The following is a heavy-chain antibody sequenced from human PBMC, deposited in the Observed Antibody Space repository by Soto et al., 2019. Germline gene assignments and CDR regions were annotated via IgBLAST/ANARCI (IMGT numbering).Heavy chain of an antibody. CDR1: GSTFRTIG. CDR2: ISIRSTNI. D-gene: IGHD6-13*01. Sequence: EVQLVESGGGLVQPGGSLGLPGAPPGSTFRTIGMNWVRQTPGKGLEWVSYISIRSTNIHYPDSVKGRFTISRDNAKNSLYLQMNSLGAEDTAVYYCARGAAGNAYFWGQGIPVTVSS. J-gene: IGHJ4*02. V-gene: IGHV3-48*01. CDR3: ARGAAGNAYF.